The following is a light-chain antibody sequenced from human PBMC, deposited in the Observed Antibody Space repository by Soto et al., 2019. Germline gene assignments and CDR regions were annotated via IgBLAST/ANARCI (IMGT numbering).Light chain of an antibody. CDR2: DAS. Sequence: EIVLTQSPATLSLSPGERATLSCRASQSVSSYLAWYQQKPGQAPRLLIYDASNRATGIPARFSGSGSGTDVTLTISSLEPEDFAVYYCQQRSVFGGGTKVEIK. CDR1: QSVSSY. J-gene: IGKJ4*01. V-gene: IGKV3-11*01. CDR3: QQRSV.